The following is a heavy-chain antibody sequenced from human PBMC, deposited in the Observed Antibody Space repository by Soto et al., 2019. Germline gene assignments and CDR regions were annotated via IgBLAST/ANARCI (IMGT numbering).Heavy chain of an antibody. V-gene: IGHV4-34*01. CDR3: ARTNHYDYVSGSHRTDHQFHGMDV. Sequence: SETLSLTCGVYGGSFRGYYWSWIRQPPEKGLEWIGGINHSGSTNYNPSLRSRVTISVDTSKNQFSLSLTSVNAADKGVYYCARTNHYDYVSGSHRTDHQFHGMDVWGQGTTVTVSS. J-gene: IGHJ6*02. D-gene: IGHD3-16*01. CDR1: GGSFRGYY. CDR2: INHSGST.